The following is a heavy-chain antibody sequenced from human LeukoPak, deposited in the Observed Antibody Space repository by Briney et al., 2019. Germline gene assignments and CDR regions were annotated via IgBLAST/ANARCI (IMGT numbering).Heavy chain of an antibody. CDR1: GYTFTVYY. D-gene: IGHD1-20*01. CDR2: INPNSGVT. CDR3: ARDASNWSAFDS. V-gene: IGHV1-2*06. Sequence: GASVKVSCKASGYTFTVYYMHWVRQAPGQGLERMGRINPNSGVTYYAQKFQGRVTMTSDTSITTAYMELSSLTSDDTATYYCARDASNWSAFDSWGQGTLVIVSS. J-gene: IGHJ5*01.